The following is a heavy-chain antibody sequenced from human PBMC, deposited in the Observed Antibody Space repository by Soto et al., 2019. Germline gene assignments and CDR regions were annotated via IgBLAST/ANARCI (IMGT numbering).Heavy chain of an antibody. CDR3: ARVVVLVSATRYWYFDL. D-gene: IGHD2-15*01. CDR1: GFTFSDYY. Sequence: PGGSLTLSCAASGFTFSDYYMTWVRQAPGKGLEWVSYMSRTDDSIFYADSVKGRFTISRDNAKNSLYLQMNSLRAEDTAVYYCARVVVLVSATRYWYFDLWGRGTLVTVSS. J-gene: IGHJ2*01. V-gene: IGHV3-11*01. CDR2: MSRTDDSI.